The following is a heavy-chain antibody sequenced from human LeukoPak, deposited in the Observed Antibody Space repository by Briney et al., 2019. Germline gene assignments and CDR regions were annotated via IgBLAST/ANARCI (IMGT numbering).Heavy chain of an antibody. J-gene: IGHJ4*02. CDR2: IYYSGTT. CDR3: ARGPGAMYFDF. CDR1: GGSIISYY. Sequence: SETLSLTCAVSGGSIISYYWSWLRQPPGKGLEWIGYIYYSGTTNCNPSLKSRVTISVDRSKNQFSLKLSSVTAADTAVYYCARGPGAMYFDFWGQGTLVTVSS. V-gene: IGHV4-59*01. D-gene: IGHD2-2*01.